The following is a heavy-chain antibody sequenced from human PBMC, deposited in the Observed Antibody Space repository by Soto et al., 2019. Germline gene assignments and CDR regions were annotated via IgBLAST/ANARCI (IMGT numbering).Heavy chain of an antibody. CDR1: GFTFSSYA. CDR2: ISYDGSNK. D-gene: IGHD2-8*02. CDR3: AREESTGAFDI. Sequence: GGSLRLSCAASGFTFSSYAMHWVRQAPGKGLEWVAVISYDGSNKYYADSVKGRFTISRDNSKNTLYLQMNSLRAEDTAVYYCAREESTGAFDIWGQGTMVTVSS. V-gene: IGHV3-30-3*01. J-gene: IGHJ3*02.